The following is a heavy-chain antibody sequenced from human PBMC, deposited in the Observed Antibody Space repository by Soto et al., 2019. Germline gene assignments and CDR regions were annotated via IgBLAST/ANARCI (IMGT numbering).Heavy chain of an antibody. CDR1: GGSISSGGYS. D-gene: IGHD1-26*01. CDR3: ARSGPPTRELEY. CDR2: IYHSGST. V-gene: IGHV4-30-2*01. Sequence: QLQLQESGSGLVKPSQTLSLTCAVSGGSISSGGYSWSWIRQPPGKGLEWIGYIYHSGSTYYNPALRSRVTISVDRSKNQFSLKLSSVTAADTAVYYCARSGPPTRELEYWGQGTLVTVSS. J-gene: IGHJ4*02.